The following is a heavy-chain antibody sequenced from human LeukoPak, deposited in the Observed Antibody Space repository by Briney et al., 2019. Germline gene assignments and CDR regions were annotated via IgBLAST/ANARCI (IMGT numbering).Heavy chain of an antibody. V-gene: IGHV1-69*05. J-gene: IGHJ5*02. CDR2: IIPIFGTA. CDR3: ASLRGDIVFDP. Sequence: GASVKASCKASGGTFSSYAISWVRQAPGQGLEWMGGIIPIFGTANYAQKFQGRVTITTDESTSTAYMELSSLRSEDTAVYYCASLRGDIVFDPWGQGALVTASS. CDR1: GGTFSSYA. D-gene: IGHD2-15*01.